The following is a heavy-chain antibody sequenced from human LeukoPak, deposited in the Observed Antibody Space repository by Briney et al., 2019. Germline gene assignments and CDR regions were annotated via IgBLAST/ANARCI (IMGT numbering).Heavy chain of an antibody. Sequence: PGRSLRLSCAASGFTFSSYAMHWVRQAPGKGLEWVAVISYDGSNKYYADSVKGRFTISRDNSKNTLYLQMNSLRAEDTAVYYCARTDYYDSSGYWDMGYYFDYWGQGTLVTVSS. CDR1: GFTFSSYA. V-gene: IGHV3-30-3*01. CDR3: ARTDYYDSSGYWDMGYYFDY. J-gene: IGHJ4*02. CDR2: ISYDGSNK. D-gene: IGHD3-22*01.